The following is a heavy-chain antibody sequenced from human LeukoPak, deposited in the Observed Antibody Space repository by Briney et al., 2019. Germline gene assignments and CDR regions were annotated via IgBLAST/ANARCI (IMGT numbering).Heavy chain of an antibody. D-gene: IGHD1-26*01. Sequence: PGGSLRLSCTASGFTFSTYSMNWVRQAPGKGLEWVSYISGSSSTIYYADSVKGRFTISRDNAKNSLYLQMNSLRAEDTAVYYCARAIRSGSYGYWGQGTLVTVSS. V-gene: IGHV3-48*04. CDR3: ARAIRSGSYGY. CDR1: GFTFSTYS. J-gene: IGHJ4*02. CDR2: ISGSSSTI.